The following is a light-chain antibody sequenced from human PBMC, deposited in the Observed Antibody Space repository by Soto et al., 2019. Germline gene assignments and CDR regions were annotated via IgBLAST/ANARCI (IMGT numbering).Light chain of an antibody. V-gene: IGKV3-20*01. J-gene: IGKJ4*01. CDR1: QSVSGTY. Sequence: IVLTQSPATLSWSPGESATLSCRASQSVSGTYLAWFQQRPGQAPRLLIYGASSRATGIPDRLSGSGSGTDVTLTISRLEPEELAVYYCQQYGSSLLTFGAGTKVDIK. CDR3: QQYGSSLLT. CDR2: GAS.